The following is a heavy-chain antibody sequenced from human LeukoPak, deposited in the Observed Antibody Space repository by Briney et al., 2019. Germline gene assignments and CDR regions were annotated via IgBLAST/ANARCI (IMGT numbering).Heavy chain of an antibody. CDR1: GFTFSSYG. Sequence: GGSLRLSCAASGFTFSSYGMHWVRQAPGKGLEWVAVISYDGSNKYYTDSVKGRFTISRDNSKNTLYLQMNSLRAEDTAVYYCAKPYYCSSTSCYGESPFDYWAREPWSPSPQ. V-gene: IGHV3-30*18. CDR3: AKPYYCSSTSCYGESPFDY. J-gene: IGHJ4*02. CDR2: ISYDGSNK. D-gene: IGHD2-2*01.